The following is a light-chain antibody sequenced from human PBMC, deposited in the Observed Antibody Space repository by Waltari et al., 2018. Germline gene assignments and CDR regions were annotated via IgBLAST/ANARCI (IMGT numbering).Light chain of an antibody. CDR3: AAWDDSLSAWV. Sequence: QSVLTQAPSASETPGQRVTISCSGSSSNIGNNYVYWYQQHPGTAPKLLIYKNNQRPSGVPDRFSGSKSGTSASLAISGLRSEDEADFYCAAWDDSLSAWVFGGGTKLTVL. J-gene: IGLJ3*02. V-gene: IGLV1-47*01. CDR1: SSNIGNNY. CDR2: KNN.